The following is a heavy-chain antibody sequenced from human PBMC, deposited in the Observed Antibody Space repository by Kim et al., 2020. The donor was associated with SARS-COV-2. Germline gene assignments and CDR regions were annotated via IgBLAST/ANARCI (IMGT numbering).Heavy chain of an antibody. J-gene: IGHJ4*02. Sequence: YYAGSVKGRFTISRDNSKNTLYLQMNSLRAEDTAVYYCAKAPMVRGAVDYWGQGTLVTVSS. CDR3: AKAPMVRGAVDY. V-gene: IGHV3-23*01. D-gene: IGHD3-10*01.